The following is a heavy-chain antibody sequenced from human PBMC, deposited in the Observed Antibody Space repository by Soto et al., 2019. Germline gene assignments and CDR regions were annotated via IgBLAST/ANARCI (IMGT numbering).Heavy chain of an antibody. CDR3: ARGREDHVDHHFGHLFDS. V-gene: IGHV4-59*01. J-gene: IGHJ4*02. D-gene: IGHD3-10*01. Sequence: SETLSLTCSVSGDAIRDSFWSWVRQPPGKGLEWIGLVHHTGNTNYNPSLETRVTMLIDASANHFSLTLTSVTPADAAIYYCARGREDHVDHHFGHLFDSWGQGTLVTVSS. CDR2: VHHTGNT. CDR1: GDAIRDSF.